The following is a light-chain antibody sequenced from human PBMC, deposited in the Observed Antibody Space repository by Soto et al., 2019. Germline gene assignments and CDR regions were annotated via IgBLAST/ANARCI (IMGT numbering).Light chain of an antibody. CDR1: QSVSNNY. J-gene: IGKJ1*01. V-gene: IGKV3D-20*02. CDR2: GAS. Sequence: IVLTQSPGPLSLSPWERATLSCRASQSVSNNYLAWYQQQPGKAPRLLIYGASNRATGIPDRFSGSGSGTDFTLTISSLAPDDFATYYCHQRQSWPRTFGQGTKVDI. CDR3: HQRQSWPRT.